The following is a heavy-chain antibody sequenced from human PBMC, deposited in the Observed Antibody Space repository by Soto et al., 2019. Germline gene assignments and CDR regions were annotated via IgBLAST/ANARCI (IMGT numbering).Heavy chain of an antibody. CDR2: IKSITDGGTT. D-gene: IGHD4-17*01. J-gene: IGHJ4*02. Sequence: GGSLRLSCAASGFTFSNAWMNWIRQAPGKGLEWVGRIKSITDGGTTDYAAPVKGRFTISRDDSKNTLYLQMNSLKTEDTAVYYCTTGYNGDLIYWGQGTLVTVSS. V-gene: IGHV3-15*07. CDR1: GFTFSNAW. CDR3: TTGYNGDLIY.